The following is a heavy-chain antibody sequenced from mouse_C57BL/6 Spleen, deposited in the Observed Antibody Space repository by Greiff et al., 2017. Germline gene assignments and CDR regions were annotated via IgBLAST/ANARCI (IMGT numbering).Heavy chain of an antibody. Sequence: QVQLQQPGAELVKPGASVKLSCKASGYTFTSYWMQWVKQRPGQGLEWIGEIDPSDSYTNYNQKFKGKATLTVDTSSSTAYMQLSSLTSEDSAVYYCAGYTMVTTGFAYWGQGTLVTVSA. V-gene: IGHV1-50*01. CDR1: GYTFTSYW. CDR2: IDPSDSYT. D-gene: IGHD2-2*01. CDR3: AGYTMVTTGFAY. J-gene: IGHJ3*01.